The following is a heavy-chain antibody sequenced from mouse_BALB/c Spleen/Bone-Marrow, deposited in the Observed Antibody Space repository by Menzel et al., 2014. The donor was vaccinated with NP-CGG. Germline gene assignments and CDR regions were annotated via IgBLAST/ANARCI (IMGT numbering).Heavy chain of an antibody. CDR3: ARGYYYGSSFDY. Sequence: EVHLVESGGGLVKPGGSLKLSCAASGFAFSSYDMSWVSQTPEKRLEWVAYISSGGGSTYYPDTVKGRVTISIDNAKNTLYLQMSSLKSEDTAMYYCARGYYYGSSFDYWGQGTTLTVSS. D-gene: IGHD1-1*01. V-gene: IGHV5-12-1*01. CDR2: ISSGGGST. J-gene: IGHJ2*01. CDR1: GFAFSSYD.